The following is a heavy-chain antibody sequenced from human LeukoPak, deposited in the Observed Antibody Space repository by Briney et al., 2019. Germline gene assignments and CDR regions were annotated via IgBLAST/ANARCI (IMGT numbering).Heavy chain of an antibody. Sequence: PGGSLRLSCAASGFTFSSYGMHWVRQAPGKGLEWVAVIWYDGSNKYYADSVKGRFTLSRDNSKNTLYLQMNSLRAEDTAVYYCARDIIMGYSGYDYGYYYYGMDVWGQGTTVTVSS. CDR2: IWYDGSNK. J-gene: IGHJ6*02. V-gene: IGHV3-33*01. CDR1: GFTFSSYG. D-gene: IGHD5-12*01. CDR3: ARDIIMGYSGYDYGYYYYGMDV.